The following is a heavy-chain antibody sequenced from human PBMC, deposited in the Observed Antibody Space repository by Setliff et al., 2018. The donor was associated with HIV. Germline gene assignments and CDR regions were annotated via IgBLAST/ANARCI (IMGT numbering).Heavy chain of an antibody. CDR3: ARVFTAGRREYYFDL. CDR1: GGSISSHY. J-gene: IGHJ4*02. Sequence: SETLSLTCTVSGGSISSHYWSWIRQPPGKGLEWIGELNYDGVTNHNPSLKSRVTISVEASKTRWSLRLSSVTAADTAVYYCARVFTAGRREYYFDLWGQGTLVTVSS. D-gene: IGHD6-6*01. CDR2: LNYDGVT. V-gene: IGHV4-59*08.